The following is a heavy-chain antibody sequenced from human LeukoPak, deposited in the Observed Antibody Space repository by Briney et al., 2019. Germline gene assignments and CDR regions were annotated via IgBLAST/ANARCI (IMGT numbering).Heavy chain of an antibody. CDR3: ARAAVATIPHWGMDV. J-gene: IGHJ6*02. Sequence: GASVKVSCKASGYTFTSYGISWVRQAPGQGLEWMGWTNPNSGGTNYAQKFQGRVTMTRDTSISTAYMELSRLRSDDTAVYYCARAAVATIPHWGMDVWGQGTTVTVSS. CDR1: GYTFTSYG. V-gene: IGHV1-2*02. CDR2: TNPNSGGT. D-gene: IGHD5-12*01.